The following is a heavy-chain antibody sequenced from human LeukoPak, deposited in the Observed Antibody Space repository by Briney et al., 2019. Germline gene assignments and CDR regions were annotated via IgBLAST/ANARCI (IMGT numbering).Heavy chain of an antibody. CDR3: ARDRHPTYYYDSSGCEY. CDR2: INPNSGGT. Sequence: ASVKVSCKASGYTFTGYYMHWVRRAPGQGLEWRGWINPNSGGTNYAQKFQRRVTMTRDTSISTASMELSRLRSDDTAVYYCARDRHPTYYYDSSGCEYWGQGTLVTVSS. V-gene: IGHV1-2*02. J-gene: IGHJ4*02. CDR1: GYTFTGYY. D-gene: IGHD3-22*01.